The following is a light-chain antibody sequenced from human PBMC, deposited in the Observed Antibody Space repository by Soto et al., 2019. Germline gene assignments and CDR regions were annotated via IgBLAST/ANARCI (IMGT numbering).Light chain of an antibody. Sequence: EIGLTQSPSTLSFSPCERSTLSYMASHSVSSYLAWYQQKPGQAPRLLIYDASNRATGIPARFSGSGSGTDFTLTISSLEPEAFAVYYCQQRSNWPPSITFGQGTRLEIK. CDR2: DAS. J-gene: IGKJ5*01. CDR1: HSVSSY. V-gene: IGKV3-11*01. CDR3: QQRSNWPPSIT.